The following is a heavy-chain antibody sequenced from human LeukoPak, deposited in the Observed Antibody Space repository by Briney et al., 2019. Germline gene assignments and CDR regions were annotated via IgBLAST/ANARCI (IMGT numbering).Heavy chain of an antibody. CDR1: GFTFSSYT. V-gene: IGHV3-11*01. J-gene: IGHJ4*02. CDR3: ARRPRENDY. Sequence: GGSLRLSCAASGFTFSSYTMSWIRQAPGKGLEWVSFISGSGSTVYYADSVKGRFTISRDNAKNSLYLQMNSLTAEDTAVYYCARRPRENDYWGQGTLVTVSS. CDR2: ISGSGSTV.